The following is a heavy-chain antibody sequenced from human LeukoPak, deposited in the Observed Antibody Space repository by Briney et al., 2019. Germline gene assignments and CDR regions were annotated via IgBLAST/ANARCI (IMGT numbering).Heavy chain of an antibody. J-gene: IGHJ5*02. CDR1: GGSISSYY. V-gene: IGHV4-34*01. D-gene: IGHD3-22*01. CDR3: ARERYYYDSSGYENWFDP. Sequence: SETLSLTCTVSGGSISSYYWSWIRQPPGKGLEWIGEINHSGSTNYNPSLKSRVTISVDTSKNQFSLKLGSVTAADTAVYYCARERYYYDSSGYENWFDPWGQGTLVTVSS. CDR2: INHSGST.